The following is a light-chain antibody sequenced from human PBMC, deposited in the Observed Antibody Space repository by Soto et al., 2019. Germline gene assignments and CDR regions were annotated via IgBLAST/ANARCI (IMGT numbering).Light chain of an antibody. CDR2: WAS. CDR1: HNLIYSSNNKTY. J-gene: IGKJ1*01. Sequence: DIVMTQSPDSLAVSLGERATINCKSSHNLIYSSNNKTYLAWYQQRPGQPPKLLIYWASTRESGVPDRFSGSGSKTDFTLTISRLEPEDFAVYYCQQYGNSPPWTFGQGTKVEIK. V-gene: IGKV4-1*01. CDR3: QQYGNSPPWT.